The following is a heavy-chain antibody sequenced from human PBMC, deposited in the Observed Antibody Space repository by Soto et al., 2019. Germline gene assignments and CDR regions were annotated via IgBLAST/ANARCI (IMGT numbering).Heavy chain of an antibody. CDR2: IIPIFGTA. CDR1: GGTFSSYA. J-gene: IGHJ4*02. Sequence: QVQLVQSGAEVKKPGPSVKASCKASGGTFSSYAISWVRQAPGQGLEWMGGIIPIFGTANCAQKFQGRVTITTDESTITAYMELSSLRSEYTAVYYCARDLTYSYYCSGHYDLLDYWGQGTLDTVSS. CDR3: ARDLTYSYYCSGHYDLLDY. V-gene: IGHV1-69*01. D-gene: IGHD3-22*01.